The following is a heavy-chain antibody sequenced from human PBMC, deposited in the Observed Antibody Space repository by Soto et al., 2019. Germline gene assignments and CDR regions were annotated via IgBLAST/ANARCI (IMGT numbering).Heavy chain of an antibody. CDR2: IYPGDSDT. CDR1: GYSYSNCW. D-gene: IGHD2-2*03. Sequence: PGEALKTSRKGSGYSYSNCWIAWVRQMPGKRQEWMGIIYPGDSDTIYSPSFQGQVTISADTSINTGYLQWSSLEASDTAMYYCAGHPTDWLSGYFRRGWFDPWGQGTLVTVS. V-gene: IGHV5-51*01. CDR3: AGHPTDWLSGYFRRGWFDP. J-gene: IGHJ5*02.